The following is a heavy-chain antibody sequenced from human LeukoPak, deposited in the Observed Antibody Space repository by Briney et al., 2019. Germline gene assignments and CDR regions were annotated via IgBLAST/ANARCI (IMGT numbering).Heavy chain of an antibody. CDR2: ISPYNGNT. J-gene: IGHJ4*02. CDR3: AREWGLESSGYYYAY. Sequence: ASVKVSCKASGYTFTSYGIIWVRQAPGQGLEWMGWISPYNGNTNYAQKLQGRVTMTTDTSTSTAYMELRSLRSEDTAVYYCAREWGLESSGYYYAYWGQGTLVTVSS. V-gene: IGHV1-18*01. CDR1: GYTFTSYG. D-gene: IGHD3-22*01.